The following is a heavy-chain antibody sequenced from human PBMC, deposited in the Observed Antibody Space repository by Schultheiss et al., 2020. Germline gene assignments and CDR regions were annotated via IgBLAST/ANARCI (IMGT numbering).Heavy chain of an antibody. CDR3: TSPRYDFWSGYPFDP. Sequence: WGSMRLACAASGFTFSGSAMHWVRQASGKGLEWVGRIRSKANSYATAYAASVKGRFTISRDDSKNTAYLQMNSLKTEDTAVYYCTSPRYDFWSGYPFDPWGKGTLVTVSS. CDR1: GFTFSGSA. V-gene: IGHV3-73*01. J-gene: IGHJ5*02. CDR2: IRSKANSYAT. D-gene: IGHD3-3*01.